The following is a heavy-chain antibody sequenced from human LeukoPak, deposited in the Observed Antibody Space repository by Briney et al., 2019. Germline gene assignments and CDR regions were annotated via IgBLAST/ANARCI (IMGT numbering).Heavy chain of an antibody. CDR2: ISSGGDTE. CDR1: GFTFSSFE. CDR3: ARDIVNGPFVMSLDH. D-gene: IGHD2-21*01. Sequence: GGSLRLSCAASGFTFSSFEMNWVRLAPGRGLEWVSHISSGGDTESYVDSVRGRFTMSRDNAKNLLFLQMNSLRAEDTAVYFCARDIVNGPFVMSLDHWGRGAQVTVSS. V-gene: IGHV3-48*03. J-gene: IGHJ4*02.